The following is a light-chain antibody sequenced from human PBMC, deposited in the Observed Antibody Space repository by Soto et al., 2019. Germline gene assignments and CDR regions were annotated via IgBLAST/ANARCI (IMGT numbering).Light chain of an antibody. CDR3: QQRSNWPPIA. V-gene: IGKV3-11*01. Sequence: EIVLTQSPATLSLSPGERATLSCRASQSISSYLAWYQQKPGQAPRLLIYDASNRAAGIPARFSGSGSGTDFTLTISSLEPEYCAFYYCQQRSNWPPIAFGYGTRLEMK. J-gene: IGKJ5*01. CDR1: QSISSY. CDR2: DAS.